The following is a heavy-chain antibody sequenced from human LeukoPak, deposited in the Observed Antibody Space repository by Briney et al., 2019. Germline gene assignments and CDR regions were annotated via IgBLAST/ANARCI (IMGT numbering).Heavy chain of an antibody. V-gene: IGHV1-18*01. CDR3: ARDLPSYDILTGYYFDY. Sequence: ASVKVSCKASGYTFTSYGISWVRQAPGQGLEWMGWISAYNGNTNYAQKLQGRVTMTTDTSTSTAYMELRSLRPDDTAVYYCARDLPSYDILTGYYFDYWGQGTLVTVSS. CDR2: ISAYNGNT. D-gene: IGHD3-9*01. CDR1: GYTFTSYG. J-gene: IGHJ4*02.